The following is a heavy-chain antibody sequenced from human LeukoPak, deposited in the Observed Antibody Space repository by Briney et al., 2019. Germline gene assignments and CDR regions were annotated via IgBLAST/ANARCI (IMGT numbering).Heavy chain of an antibody. D-gene: IGHD6-19*01. CDR2: ISGSGGST. CDR3: AKDAIAVAGNWFDP. J-gene: IGHJ5*02. CDR1: GFTFSSHW. Sequence: GGSLRLSCAASGFTFSSHWMSWFRQAPGKGLEWVSAISGSGGSTYYADSVKGRFTISRDNSKNTLYLQMNSLRAEDTAVYYCAKDAIAVAGNWFDPWGQGTLVTVSS. V-gene: IGHV3-23*01.